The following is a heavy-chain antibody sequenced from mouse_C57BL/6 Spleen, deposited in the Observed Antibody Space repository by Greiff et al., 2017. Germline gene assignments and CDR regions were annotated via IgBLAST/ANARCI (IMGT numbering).Heavy chain of an antibody. CDR1: GYTFTSYW. Sequence: QVQLQQPGAELVKPGASVKLSCKASGYTFTSYWMQWVKQRPGQGLEWIGEIDPSDSYTNYNQKFKGKATLTVDTSSSTAYMQLSSLTSEDSAVYYCARSDYYGSSSHWYFDVWGTGTTVTVSS. D-gene: IGHD1-1*01. J-gene: IGHJ1*03. V-gene: IGHV1-50*01. CDR2: IDPSDSYT. CDR3: ARSDYYGSSSHWYFDV.